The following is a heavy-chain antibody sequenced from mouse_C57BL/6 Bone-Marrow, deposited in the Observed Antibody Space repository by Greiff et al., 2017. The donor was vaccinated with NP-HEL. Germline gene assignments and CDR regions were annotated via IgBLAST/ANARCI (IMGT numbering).Heavy chain of an antibody. CDR1: GYTFTDYY. V-gene: IGHV1-26*01. D-gene: IGHD1-1*01. CDR2: INPNNGGT. Sequence: VQLQQSGPELVKPGASVKISCKASGYTFTDYYMNWVKQSHGKSLEWIGDINPNNGGTSYNQKFKGKATLTVDKSSITAYMELRSLTSEDSAVYYCASGSSLGYWGQGTTLTVSS. CDR3: ASGSSLGY. J-gene: IGHJ2*01.